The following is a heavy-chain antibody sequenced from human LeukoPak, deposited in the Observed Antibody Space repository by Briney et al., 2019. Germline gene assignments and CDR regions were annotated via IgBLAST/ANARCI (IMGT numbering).Heavy chain of an antibody. D-gene: IGHD1/OR15-1a*01. CDR1: RFTFTRHA. V-gene: IGHV3-23*01. Sequence: EGSLRLSCAASRFTFTRHAMSWVRQAPGKGLEWVSTTGLESVHTLCADSVQGRFTVSRDNSRNTLDLQMDNLTVDDTAIYYXXXXXXXXXHXTRAXYFDIWGQGTLVSVSS. CDR3: XXXXXXXXHXTRAXYFDI. J-gene: IGHJ4*02. CDR2: TGLESVHT.